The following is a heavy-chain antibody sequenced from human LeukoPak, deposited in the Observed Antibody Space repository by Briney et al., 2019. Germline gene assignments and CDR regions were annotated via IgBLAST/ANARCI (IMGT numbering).Heavy chain of an antibody. Sequence: SETLSLTCAVSGGSISSGGYSWSWIRQPPGKGLEWIGYIYHSGSTYYNPSLKSRDTISVDRSKNQFSLKLSSVTAADTAVYYCARGTPPHYYGSGRYSSFDYWGQGTLVTVSS. D-gene: IGHD3-10*01. CDR1: GGSISSGGYS. CDR3: ARGTPPHYYGSGRYSSFDY. V-gene: IGHV4-30-2*01. J-gene: IGHJ4*02. CDR2: IYHSGST.